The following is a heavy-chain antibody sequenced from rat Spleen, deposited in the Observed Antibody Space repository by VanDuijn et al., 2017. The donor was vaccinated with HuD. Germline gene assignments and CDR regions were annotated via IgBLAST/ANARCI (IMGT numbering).Heavy chain of an antibody. V-gene: IGHV5-22*01. Sequence: EVQLVESGGGLVQPGRSMKLSCVASGFTFSDYGMAWVLQAPTKGLEWVASISYEGSSTYYGDSVKGRFTISRDNAKSTLYLQMNSLRSEDTATYYCARHPTDYVMDAWGQGASVTVSS. J-gene: IGHJ4*01. CDR3: ARHPTDYVMDA. CDR1: GFTFSDYG. CDR2: ISYEGSST. D-gene: IGHD1-11*01.